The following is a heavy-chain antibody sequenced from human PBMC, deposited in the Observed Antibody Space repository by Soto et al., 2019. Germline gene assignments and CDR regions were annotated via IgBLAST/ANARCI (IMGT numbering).Heavy chain of an antibody. CDR1: GFSLSTSGVG. Sequence: QITLKESGPTLVKPTQTLTLTCTFSGFSLSTSGVGVGWIRQPPGKALEWLALIYWDDDKLYSPSLKSRLTIPKDTSKTHVVLTTANMDPVDTAPYYCAHDSSGWYGFNYWGQGTLVTLSS. V-gene: IGHV2-5*02. J-gene: IGHJ4*02. CDR3: AHDSSGWYGFNY. CDR2: IYWDDDK. D-gene: IGHD6-19*01.